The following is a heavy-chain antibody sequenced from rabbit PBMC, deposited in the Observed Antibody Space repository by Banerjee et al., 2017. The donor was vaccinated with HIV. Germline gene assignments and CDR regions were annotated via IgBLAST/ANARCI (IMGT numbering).Heavy chain of an antibody. J-gene: IGHJ4*01. D-gene: IGHD6-1*01. Sequence: QEQLEESGGDLVKPGGTLTLTCTASGFTFNNKYVMCWVRQAPGKGLEWIACINSNTGNTVYASWAKGPFTISKTSSTTVTLQMTSLTAADTATYFCAGRGGAYDGYGYVFNLWGPGTLVTVS. V-gene: IGHV1S45*01. CDR3: AGRGGAYDGYGYVFNL. CDR2: INSNTGNT. CDR1: GFTFNNKYV.